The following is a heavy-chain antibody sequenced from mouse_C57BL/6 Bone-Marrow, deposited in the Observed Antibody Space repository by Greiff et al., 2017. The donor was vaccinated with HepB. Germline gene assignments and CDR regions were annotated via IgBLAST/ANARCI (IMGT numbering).Heavy chain of an antibody. CDR3: ASITTVGRRTYYAMDY. CDR2: IYPGDGDT. V-gene: IGHV1-82*01. CDR1: GYAFSSSW. Sequence: VQLQESGPELVKPGASVKISCKASGYAFSSSWMNWVKQRPGKGLEWIGRIYPGDGDTNYNGKFKGKATLTADKSSSTAYMQLSSLTSEDSAVYFCASITTVGRRTYYAMDYWGQGTSVTVSS. D-gene: IGHD1-1*01. J-gene: IGHJ4*01.